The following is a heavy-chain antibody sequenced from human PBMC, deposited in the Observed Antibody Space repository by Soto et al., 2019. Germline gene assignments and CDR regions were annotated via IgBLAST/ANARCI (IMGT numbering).Heavy chain of an antibody. CDR3: ARTTMVRGVISDYYCGMDV. J-gene: IGHJ6*04. CDR1: GGSISSYY. D-gene: IGHD3-10*01. Sequence: SETLSLTCTVSGGSISSYYWSWIRQPPGKGLEWIGYIYYSGSTNYNPSLKSRVTISVDTSKNQFSLKLSSVTAADTAVYYCARTTMVRGVISDYYCGMDVWGKGTTVTVSS. V-gene: IGHV4-59*01. CDR2: IYYSGST.